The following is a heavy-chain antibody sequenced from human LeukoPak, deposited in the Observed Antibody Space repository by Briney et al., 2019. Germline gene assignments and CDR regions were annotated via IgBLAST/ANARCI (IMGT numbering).Heavy chain of an antibody. CDR2: ISYDGSNK. V-gene: IGHV3-30*04. D-gene: IGHD3-22*01. CDR3: ARDPSLTYYYDSSGYYSDY. CDR1: GFTFSSYA. J-gene: IGHJ4*02. Sequence: QPGGSLRLSCAASGFTFSSYAMHWVRQAPGKGLEWVAVISYDGSNKYYADSVKGRFSISRDNSKNTLYLQMNSLRAEETAVYYCARDPSLTYYYDSSGYYSDYWGQGTLVTVSS.